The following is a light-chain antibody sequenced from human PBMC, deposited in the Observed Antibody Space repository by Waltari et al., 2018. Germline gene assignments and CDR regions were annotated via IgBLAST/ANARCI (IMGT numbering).Light chain of an antibody. J-gene: IGKJ2*01. Sequence: EVVMTQSPATLSVSPGERVTLSCRASPNVTSKLAWYQEKPGQPPRLLIYGASFRAAGIPARFSGSGSGAEFTLAISSLQSEDFAVYYCQQYYTWPPVTFGQGTKLE. CDR1: PNVTSK. CDR2: GAS. CDR3: QQYYTWPPVT. V-gene: IGKV3-15*01.